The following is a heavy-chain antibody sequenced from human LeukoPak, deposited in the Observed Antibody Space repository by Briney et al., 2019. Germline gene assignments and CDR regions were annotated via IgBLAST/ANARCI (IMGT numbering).Heavy chain of an antibody. CDR2: MNPNSGNT. D-gene: IGHD3-22*01. J-gene: IGHJ4*02. Sequence: GASVKVSCKASGYTFTSYDINWVRQATGQGLEWMGWMNPNSGNTGYAQKFQGRVTMTRNTSISTAYMELSSLRSEDTAVYYCARDLFNFKKSVVVVIPSGYWGQGTLVTVSS. V-gene: IGHV1-8*01. CDR3: ARDLFNFKKSVVVVIPSGY. CDR1: GYTFTSYD.